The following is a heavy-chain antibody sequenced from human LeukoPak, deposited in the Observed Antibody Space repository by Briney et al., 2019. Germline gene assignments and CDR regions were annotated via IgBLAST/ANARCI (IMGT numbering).Heavy chain of an antibody. CDR3: ARGYSSSWYPSDWYFDL. V-gene: IGHV4-39*07. J-gene: IGHJ2*01. CDR2: IYYSGST. D-gene: IGHD6-13*01. CDR1: GGSISSSSYY. Sequence: KPSETLSLTCTVSGGSISSSSYYWGWIRQPPGKGLEWIGSIYYSGSTNYNPSLKSRVTISVDTSKNQFSLKLSSVTAADTAVYYCARGYSSSWYPSDWYFDLWGRGTLVTVSS.